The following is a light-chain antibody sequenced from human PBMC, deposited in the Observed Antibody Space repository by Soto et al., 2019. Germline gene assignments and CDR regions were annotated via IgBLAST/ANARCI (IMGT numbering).Light chain of an antibody. V-gene: IGLV2-23*01. J-gene: IGLJ1*01. CDR2: EGS. CDR1: SSDVGSYNL. CDR3: CSYAGSSTSYV. Sequence: QSGLTQPASVSGSPGQSITSSCTGTSSDVGSYNLVSWYQQHPGKAPKLMIYEGSKRPSGVSNRFSGSKSGNTASLTISGLQAEDEADYYCCSYAGSSTSYVFGTGTKVTVL.